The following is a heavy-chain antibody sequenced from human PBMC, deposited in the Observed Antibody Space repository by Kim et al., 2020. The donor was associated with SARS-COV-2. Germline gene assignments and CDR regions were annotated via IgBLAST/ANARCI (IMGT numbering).Heavy chain of an antibody. CDR1: GFTFSSYS. D-gene: IGHD3-22*01. CDR3: ARDRQRAYYYDSSGYYLPIDAFDI. CDR2: ISSSSSTI. Sequence: GGSLRLSCAASGFTFSSYSMNWVRQAPGKGLEWVSYISSSSSTIYYADSVKGRFTISRDNAKNSLYLQMNSLRDEDTAVYYCARDRQRAYYYDSSGYYLPIDAFDIWGQGTMVTVSS. V-gene: IGHV3-48*02. J-gene: IGHJ3*02.